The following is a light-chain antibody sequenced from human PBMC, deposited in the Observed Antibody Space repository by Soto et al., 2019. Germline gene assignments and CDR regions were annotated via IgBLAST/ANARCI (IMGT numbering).Light chain of an antibody. CDR2: KAS. J-gene: IGKJ1*01. Sequence: DIQMTQSPSTLSASVGDRVTITCRASQSISNWLAWYQQKPGKAPKLLIYKASSLESGVPSRFSGSGSGTEFTLTISSLQPDDFATYYCQQYWTFGQGTKVEIK. CDR3: QQYWT. CDR1: QSISNW. V-gene: IGKV1-5*03.